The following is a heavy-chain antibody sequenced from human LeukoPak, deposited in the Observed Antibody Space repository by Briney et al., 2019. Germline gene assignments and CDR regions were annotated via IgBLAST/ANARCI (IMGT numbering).Heavy chain of an antibody. V-gene: IGHV3-23*01. Sequence: GGSLRLSCAASGFTFSSYAMSWVRQAPGKGLEWVSAISGSGGSTYYADSVKGRFTISRDNSKNTLYLQMNSLRAEDTAVYYCAKDLYYYDSSGYYPNDAFDIWGQGTMVTVSS. D-gene: IGHD3-22*01. CDR2: ISGSGGST. CDR3: AKDLYYYDSSGYYPNDAFDI. CDR1: GFTFSSYA. J-gene: IGHJ3*02.